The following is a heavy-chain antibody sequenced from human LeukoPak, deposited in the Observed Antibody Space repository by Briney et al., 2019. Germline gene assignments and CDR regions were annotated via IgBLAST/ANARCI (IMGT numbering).Heavy chain of an antibody. J-gene: IGHJ6*03. V-gene: IGHV3-43D*03. Sequence: GGSLRLSCAASGFTFNDYAMYWVRQAPGKGLEWASLISWDGGVSYYADSVKGRFTISRDNSKNSLNLQMNSLRAEDTALYYCAKAGGLIERFYHMDVWGKGTTVTVSS. D-gene: IGHD2-21*01. CDR2: ISWDGGVS. CDR3: AKAGGLIERFYHMDV. CDR1: GFTFNDYA.